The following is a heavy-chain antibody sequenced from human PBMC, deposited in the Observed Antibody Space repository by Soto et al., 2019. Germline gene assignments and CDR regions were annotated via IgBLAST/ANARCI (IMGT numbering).Heavy chain of an antibody. Sequence: QVTLKESGPVLVKPTETLTLTCTVSGFSLSNARMGVSWIRQPPGKALEWLAHIFSNDEKSYSTSLQSRLTNSKDTSKSPVVLTMTNMDPVDTATYYCARYAHDPTELSVDYWGQRTLVTVSS. V-gene: IGHV2-26*01. CDR1: GFSLSNARMG. CDR2: IFSNDEK. J-gene: IGHJ4*02. D-gene: IGHD1-7*01. CDR3: ARYAHDPTELSVDY.